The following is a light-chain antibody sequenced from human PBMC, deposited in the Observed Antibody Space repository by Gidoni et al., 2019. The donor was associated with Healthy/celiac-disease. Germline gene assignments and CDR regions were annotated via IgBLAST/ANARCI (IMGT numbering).Light chain of an antibody. J-gene: IGLJ2*01. CDR1: SSNIGSNT. Sequence: QSVLTQPPAASGTPGQRVTISCSGSSSNIGSNTVNWYQKPPGTAPKILIYSNNQRPSGVPDLFSGSKSGTSASLAISGLQYEDEADYYCAAWDDSLNGPVFGGGTKL. CDR2: SNN. V-gene: IGLV1-44*01. CDR3: AAWDDSLNGPV.